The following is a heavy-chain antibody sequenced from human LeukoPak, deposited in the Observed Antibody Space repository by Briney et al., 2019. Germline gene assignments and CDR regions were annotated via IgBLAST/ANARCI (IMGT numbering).Heavy chain of an antibody. V-gene: IGHV3-30-3*01. Sequence: PGGSLRLSCAASGFTFSSYAMHWVRQAPGKGLEWEAIISYDGSNKYYADSVKGRFTISRDNSKSTLYLQMNSLRAEDTAVYYCARSKSSSSPNFDYWGQGTLVTVSS. D-gene: IGHD6-6*01. CDR3: ARSKSSSSPNFDY. CDR2: ISYDGSNK. J-gene: IGHJ4*02. CDR1: GFTFSSYA.